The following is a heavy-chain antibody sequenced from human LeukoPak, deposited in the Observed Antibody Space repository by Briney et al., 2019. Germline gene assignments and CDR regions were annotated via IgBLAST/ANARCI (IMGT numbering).Heavy chain of an antibody. J-gene: IGHJ6*04. CDR3: ARRFAAQLAFVDV. CDR1: GFTFSNYA. Sequence: GGSLRLSCAGSGFTFSNYAMQWDRQAQGKGLEYVSAISYNGGSTYYANSVKGRFTISRDNSKNTLYLQMGSLIAEDMAVYYCARRFAAQLAFVDVWGKGPTVTISS. D-gene: IGHD3-3*02. CDR2: ISYNGGST. V-gene: IGHV3-64*01.